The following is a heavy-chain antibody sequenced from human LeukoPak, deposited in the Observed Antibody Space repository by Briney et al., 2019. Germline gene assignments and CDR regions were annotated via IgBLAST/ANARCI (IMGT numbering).Heavy chain of an antibody. J-gene: IGHJ5*02. CDR3: ARGGNWDWFDP. D-gene: IGHD7-27*01. Sequence: PSETLSLTCTVSGGSISSYYWSWIRQPPGKGLEWIGYIYYSGSTNYNPSLKSRVTISVDTSKNQFSLKLSSVTAADTAVCYCARGGNWDWFDPWGQGTLVTVSS. V-gene: IGHV4-59*01. CDR2: IYYSGST. CDR1: GGSISSYY.